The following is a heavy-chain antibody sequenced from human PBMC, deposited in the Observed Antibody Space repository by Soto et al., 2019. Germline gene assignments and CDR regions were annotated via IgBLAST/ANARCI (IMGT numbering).Heavy chain of an antibody. J-gene: IGHJ4*02. CDR1: GYSFSGNY. D-gene: IGHD3-22*01. Sequence: PSETLSLTCAFDGYSFSGNYWTWIRQPPGKGLEWIGDINHSGSTNYNPSLKSRVTISVDTSKNELSLNLNSVTAADTAVYYCARGNRDYYDSSGYYFNYWGQGALVTVSS. CDR3: ARGNRDYYDSSGYYFNY. CDR2: INHSGST. V-gene: IGHV4-34*01.